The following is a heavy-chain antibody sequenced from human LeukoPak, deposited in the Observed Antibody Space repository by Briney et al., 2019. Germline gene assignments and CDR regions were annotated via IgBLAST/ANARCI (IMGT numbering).Heavy chain of an antibody. J-gene: IGHJ4*02. Sequence: GGSLRLSCAASGFPFSTCAMSWGRQAPGKGLEWVSAISGSGVSTYYADSVKGRFTISRDNSKNTLYLQMNSLRVEYTAVYYCGEIQLEQLELLPNFDNWGQGALVTVSS. CDR2: ISGSGVST. D-gene: IGHD1-1*01. CDR1: GFPFSTCA. V-gene: IGHV3-23*01. CDR3: GEIQLEQLELLPNFDN.